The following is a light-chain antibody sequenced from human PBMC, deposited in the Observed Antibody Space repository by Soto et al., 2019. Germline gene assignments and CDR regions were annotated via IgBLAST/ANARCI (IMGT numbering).Light chain of an antibody. CDR1: QSVSSD. CDR2: GAS. J-gene: IGKJ5*01. CDR3: QQYNNWPPIT. Sequence: EIVMTQSPATLSVSPGERATLSCRASQSVSSDLAWYQQKPGQAPRLLIYGASIRAPGIPARFSASGSGTEFTLTISSLQSEDFAVYYCQQYNNWPPITFGQGTRLEIK. V-gene: IGKV3-15*01.